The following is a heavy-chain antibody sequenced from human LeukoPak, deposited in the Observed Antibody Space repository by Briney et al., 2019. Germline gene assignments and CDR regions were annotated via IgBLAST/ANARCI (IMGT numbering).Heavy chain of an antibody. D-gene: IGHD6-6*01. Sequence: PGGSLRLSCAASGFTFSSYWMHWVRQAPGKGLVWVSRINSDGSSTSYADSVKGRFTISRDNAKNTLYLQMNSLRAEDTAVYYCAREAPAARAFDIWGQGTMVTASS. CDR2: INSDGSST. CDR1: GFTFSSYW. CDR3: AREAPAARAFDI. J-gene: IGHJ3*02. V-gene: IGHV3-74*01.